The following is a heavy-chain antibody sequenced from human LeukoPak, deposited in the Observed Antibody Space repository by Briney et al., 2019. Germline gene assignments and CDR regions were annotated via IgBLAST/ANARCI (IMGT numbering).Heavy chain of an antibody. CDR3: ARRRYYDFWSGYYAFDI. CDR1: GYTFTSYG. D-gene: IGHD3-3*01. Sequence: ASVKVSCRASGYTFTSYGISWVRQAPGQGLEWMGWISAYNGNTNYAQKLQGRVTMTTDTSTSTAYMELRSLRSDDTAVYYCARRRYYDFWSGYYAFDIWGQGTMVTVSS. J-gene: IGHJ3*02. CDR2: ISAYNGNT. V-gene: IGHV1-18*01.